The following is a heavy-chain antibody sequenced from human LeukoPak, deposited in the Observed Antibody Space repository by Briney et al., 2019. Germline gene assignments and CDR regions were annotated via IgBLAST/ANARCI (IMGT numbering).Heavy chain of an antibody. Sequence: GGSLRLSCAASGFTFSSYSMNWVRQAPGKGLEWVSSISSSSSYIYYADWVKGRFTISRDNAKNSLYLQMNSLRAEDTAVYYCARRPGYSYGSDYWGQGTLVTVSS. J-gene: IGHJ4*02. CDR2: ISSSSSYI. CDR3: ARRPGYSYGSDY. V-gene: IGHV3-21*01. CDR1: GFTFSSYS. D-gene: IGHD5-18*01.